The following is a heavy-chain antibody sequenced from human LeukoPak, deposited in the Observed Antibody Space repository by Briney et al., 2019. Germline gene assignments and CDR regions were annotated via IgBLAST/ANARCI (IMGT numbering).Heavy chain of an antibody. J-gene: IGHJ1*01. CDR3: ARTDETAPAEDFQH. D-gene: IGHD2-21*02. CDR1: GFTFSNHW. V-gene: IGHV3-53*01. CDR2: IYSGGST. Sequence: GGSLRLSCAASGFTFSNHWMHWVRQAPGKGLEWVSVIYSGGSTYYADSVKSRFTISRDNSKNTLYLQMKSLRAEDTAVYYCARTDETAPAEDFQHWGQGTLVTVSS.